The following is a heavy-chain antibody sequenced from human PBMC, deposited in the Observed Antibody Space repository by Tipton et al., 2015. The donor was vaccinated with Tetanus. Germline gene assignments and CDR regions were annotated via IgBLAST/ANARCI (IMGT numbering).Heavy chain of an antibody. CDR1: GDSISSFY. V-gene: IGHV4-59*12. Sequence: TLSLTCTVSGDSISSFYWSWIRQPAGKGLEWIGYIYYSGSTNYNPSLKSRVTISVDTSKNQFSLKLTSVTAADKAVYYCARRLIQNIFDPWGQGTLVTVSS. CDR3: ARRLIQNIFDP. D-gene: IGHD2-8*01. J-gene: IGHJ5*02. CDR2: IYYSGST.